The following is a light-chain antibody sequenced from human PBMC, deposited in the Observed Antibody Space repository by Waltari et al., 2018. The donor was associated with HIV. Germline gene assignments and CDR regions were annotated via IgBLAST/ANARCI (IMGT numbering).Light chain of an antibody. CDR3: QVWDSSSDAYV. Sequence: SYVLAQPPSVSVAPGKTARITCGGNNIGSKSVHWYQQKPGQAPVVVIYYDSDRPSGRPERFSGSNSGNTATLTISRVEAGDEADYYCQVWDSSSDAYVFGTGTKVTVL. J-gene: IGLJ1*01. V-gene: IGLV3-21*04. CDR1: NIGSKS. CDR2: YDS.